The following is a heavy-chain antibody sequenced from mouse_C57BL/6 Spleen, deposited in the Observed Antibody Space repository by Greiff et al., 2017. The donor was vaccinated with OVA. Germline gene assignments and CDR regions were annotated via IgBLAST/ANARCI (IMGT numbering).Heavy chain of an antibody. V-gene: IGHV5-4*01. CDR1: GFTFSSYA. J-gene: IGHJ2*01. Sequence: EVQLVESGGGLVKPGGSLKLSCAASGFTFSSYAMSWVRQTPEKRLEWVATISDGGSYTYYPDNVKGRFTISRDNAKNNLYLQMSHLKSEDTAMYYCARDEHYGDFDYWGQGTTLTVSS. CDR2: ISDGGSYT. D-gene: IGHD1-1*01. CDR3: ARDEHYGDFDY.